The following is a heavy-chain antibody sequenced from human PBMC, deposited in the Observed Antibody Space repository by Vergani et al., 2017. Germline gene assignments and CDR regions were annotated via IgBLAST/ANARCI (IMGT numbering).Heavy chain of an antibody. CDR2: ISYDGDRR. J-gene: IGHJ4*02. CDR1: GFSFRGHG. D-gene: IGHD2-15*01. V-gene: IGHV3-30*03. CDR3: ARGGKGIIMVVPSTHL. Sequence: QVHLVESGGGVVQPGRSLTLSCVASGFSFRGHGMHWVRQAPGKGLEWVAMISYDGDRRDYGDFAKGRFTISRDNSKKMMSLQMNSLRVEDTAVYYCARGGKGIIMVVPSTHLWGQGTQVSVS.